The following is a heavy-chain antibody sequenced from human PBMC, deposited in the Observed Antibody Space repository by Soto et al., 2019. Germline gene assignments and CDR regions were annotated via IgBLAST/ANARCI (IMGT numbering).Heavy chain of an antibody. Sequence: QVQLVQSGAEVKKPGASVKVSCKVSGYTFTSYGITWVPQAPGQGLEWTGWSSAYDGNTNHAQKLQGRITMTTDTATSTVYMELRRLRSDDTAVSSAATVLSVGGIAFDCWGQGTLVTVSS. D-gene: IGHD2-15*01. CDR3: ATVLSVGGIAFDC. CDR1: GYTFTSYG. J-gene: IGHJ4*02. V-gene: IGHV1-18*01. CDR2: SSAYDGNT.